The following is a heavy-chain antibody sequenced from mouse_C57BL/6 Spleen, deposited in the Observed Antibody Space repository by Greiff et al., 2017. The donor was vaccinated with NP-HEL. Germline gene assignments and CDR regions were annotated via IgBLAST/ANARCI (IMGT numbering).Heavy chain of an antibody. J-gene: IGHJ2*01. CDR2: IDPETGGT. D-gene: IGHD1-1*01. CDR3: TRDGYPYYYYSY. V-gene: IGHV1-15*01. Sequence: VQLQQSGAELVRPGASVTLSCKASGYTFTDYEMHWVKQTPVHGLEWIGAIDPETGGTAYNQKFKGKAILTADKSSSTAYMELRSLTSEDSAVYYCTRDGYPYYYYSYWGQGTTLTVSS. CDR1: GYTFTDYE.